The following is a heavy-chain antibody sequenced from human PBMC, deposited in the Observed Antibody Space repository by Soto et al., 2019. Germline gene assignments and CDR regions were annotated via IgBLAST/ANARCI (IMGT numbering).Heavy chain of an antibody. CDR3: ARDRYSSSASYYSYGMDV. D-gene: IGHD6-6*01. CDR1: GFTFSSYS. CDR2: ISSSSSYI. V-gene: IGHV3-21*01. Sequence: EVQLVESGGGLVKPGGSLRLSCAASGFTFSSYSMNWVRQAPGKGLEWVSSISSSSSYIYYADSVKGRFTISRDNAKNSLYLQMNSLRAEDTAVYYCARDRYSSSASYYSYGMDVWGKGTTVTVSS. J-gene: IGHJ6*04.